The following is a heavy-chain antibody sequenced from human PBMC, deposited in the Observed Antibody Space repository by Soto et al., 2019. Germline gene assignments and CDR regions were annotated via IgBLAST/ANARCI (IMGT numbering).Heavy chain of an antibody. D-gene: IGHD3-16*01. CDR3: STAYV. CDR2: IRNKANSYAT. Sequence: EVQLVESGGGLVQPGGSVKLFCAASGFTFNGPAIHWVRQASGKGLEWVGRIRNKANSYATVYAASMKGRFTISRDDSTNTAYLQMNSLKAEDSAVYYCSTAYVWGQGTLVTVPS. CDR1: GFTFNGPA. J-gene: IGHJ4*02. V-gene: IGHV3-73*01.